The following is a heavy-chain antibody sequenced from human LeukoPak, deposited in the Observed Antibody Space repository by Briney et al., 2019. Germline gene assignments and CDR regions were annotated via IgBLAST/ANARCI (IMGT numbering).Heavy chain of an antibody. CDR3: ARWSDNTIPRRVFDY. D-gene: IGHD3-3*01. J-gene: IGHJ4*02. CDR2: IYYIGNT. Sequence: SETLSLTCSVSGGSIGTTYYWGVIRQPPREGLEWIAAIYYIGNTYYKPSLKSRVTMSVDTSKSQFSLKLGSVTAADTAVYYCARWSDNTIPRRVFDYWGQGTLVTVSS. V-gene: IGHV4-39*07. CDR1: GGSIGTTYY.